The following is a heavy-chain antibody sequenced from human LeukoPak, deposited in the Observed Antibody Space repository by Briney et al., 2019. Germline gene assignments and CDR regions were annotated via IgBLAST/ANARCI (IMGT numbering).Heavy chain of an antibody. Sequence: ASVKVSCKASGYTFTSYGISWVGQAPGQGLEWMGWISAYNGNTNYAQKLQGRVTMTTDTSTSTAYMELRSLRSDDTAVYYCARDSRSGGYCSGGSCYSGDAFDIWGQGTMVTVSS. V-gene: IGHV1-18*01. CDR3: ARDSRSGGYCSGGSCYSGDAFDI. CDR2: ISAYNGNT. J-gene: IGHJ3*02. D-gene: IGHD2-15*01. CDR1: GYTFTSYG.